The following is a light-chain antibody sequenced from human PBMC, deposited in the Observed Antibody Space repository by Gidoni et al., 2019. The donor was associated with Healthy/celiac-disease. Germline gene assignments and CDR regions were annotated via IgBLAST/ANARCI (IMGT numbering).Light chain of an antibody. J-gene: IGLJ2*01. CDR2: KDS. Sequence: SYELTQPPSVSVSPGQTARITCSGDALPKQYAYWYQQKPGQAPVLGIYKDSERPSGIPERFSGSSSGTTVTLTISGVQAEDEADYYCQSADSSGTYPDLVFGGGTKLTVL. CDR1: ALPKQY. V-gene: IGLV3-25*02. CDR3: QSADSSGTYPDLV.